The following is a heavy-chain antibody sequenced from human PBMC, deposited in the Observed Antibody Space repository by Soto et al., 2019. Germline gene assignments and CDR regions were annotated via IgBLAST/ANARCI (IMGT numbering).Heavy chain of an antibody. CDR3: ARIGAMDWFDP. CDR2: ISSSGSTI. J-gene: IGHJ5*02. Sequence: EVQLVESGGGLVQPGGSLRLSCAASGFTFSSYEMNWVRQAPGKGLEWVSYISSSGSTIYYADSVKGRFTISRDNAKNSLYLQMNSLRAEDTAVYYCARIGAMDWFDPWGQGTLVTVSS. D-gene: IGHD5-12*01. V-gene: IGHV3-48*03. CDR1: GFTFSSYE.